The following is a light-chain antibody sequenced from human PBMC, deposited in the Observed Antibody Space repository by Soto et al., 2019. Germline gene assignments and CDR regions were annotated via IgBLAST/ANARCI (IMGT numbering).Light chain of an antibody. CDR3: QAYNNWPLT. V-gene: IGKV3-15*01. Sequence: EVVMTQSPATLSVSPGEGVTLSCRSNLGIGDTLAWYQHKPGQTPRLLIYDTSTGATGVPSRFSGSRSLPEFSLTFNSLQSEDFAIYYCQAYNNWPLTFGGGTKVDIK. J-gene: IGKJ4*01. CDR1: LGIGDT. CDR2: DTS.